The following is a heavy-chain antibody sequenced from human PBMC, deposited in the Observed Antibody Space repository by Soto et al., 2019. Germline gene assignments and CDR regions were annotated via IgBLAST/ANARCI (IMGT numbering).Heavy chain of an antibody. CDR2: IFYSGST. Sequence: TPSLTCPVSGGSISSSSYYRSWIRQPPGKGLEWIGSIFYSGSTHYTPSLESRLSISVDTSKNQFSLKLSSVTAADTAVYSFVSNHDARISYNGIDYWGQGPLVTVSS. CDR3: VSNHDARISYNGIDY. J-gene: IGHJ4*02. CDR1: GGSISSSSYY. D-gene: IGHD3-10*01. V-gene: IGHV4-39*05.